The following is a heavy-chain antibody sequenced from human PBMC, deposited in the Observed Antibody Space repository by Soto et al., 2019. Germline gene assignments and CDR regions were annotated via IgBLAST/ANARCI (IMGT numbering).Heavy chain of an antibody. J-gene: IGHJ4*02. CDR1: GGSISSGGYY. V-gene: IGHV4-31*03. D-gene: IGHD3-3*01. CDR3: ARERAITIFGVVIANYFDY. Sequence: QVQLQESGPGLVKPSQTLSLTCTVSGGSISSGGYYWSWIRQHPGKGLEWIGYIYYSGSTYYNPSLKSRVTISVDTSKNQFSLKLSSVTAADTAVYYCARERAITIFGVVIANYFDYWGQGTLVTVSS. CDR2: IYYSGST.